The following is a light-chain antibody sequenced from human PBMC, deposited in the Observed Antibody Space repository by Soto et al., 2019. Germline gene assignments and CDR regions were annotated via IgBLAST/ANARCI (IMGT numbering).Light chain of an antibody. Sequence: QSVLTQPASVSGSPGQSISISCTGPSNDIGAYNYVSWYQLHPGRAPTLIIYEVTNRPSGVSNRFSGSKSGNTASLTISVLSTDEEADYYFRSYTSSSPLSVFATGTQVTVL. CDR1: SNDIGAYNY. CDR3: RSYTSSSPLSV. CDR2: EVT. V-gene: IGLV2-14*01. J-gene: IGLJ1*01.